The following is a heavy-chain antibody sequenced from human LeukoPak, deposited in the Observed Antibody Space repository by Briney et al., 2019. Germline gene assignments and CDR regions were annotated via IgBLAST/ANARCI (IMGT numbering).Heavy chain of an antibody. CDR2: ISGSGGST. CDR1: GCTFSSYA. D-gene: IGHD2-2*01. J-gene: IGHJ4*02. CDR3: AKDIRGSSTSCYPDY. V-gene: IGHV3-23*01. Sequence: GSLRLSCAASGCTFSSYAMSWVRQAPGKGLEWVSAISGSGGSTYYADSVKGRFTISRDNSKNTLYLQMNSLRAEHTAVYYCAKDIRGSSTSCYPDYCGQGTLVTVSS.